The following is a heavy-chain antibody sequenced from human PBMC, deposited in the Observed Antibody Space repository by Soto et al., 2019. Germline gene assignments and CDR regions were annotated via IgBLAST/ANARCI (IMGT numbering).Heavy chain of an antibody. J-gene: IGHJ4*02. V-gene: IGHV3-30*18. CDR3: AKTIQLWLNYFDY. D-gene: IGHD5-18*01. CDR1: GFTFSSYG. CDR2: ISYDGTNK. Sequence: GGSLRLSCAASGFTFSSYGMHWVRQAPGKGLEWVAVISYDGTNKYYADSVKGRFTISRDNSKNTLYLQMNSLRAEDTAVYYCAKTIQLWLNYFDYWGQGTLVTVSS.